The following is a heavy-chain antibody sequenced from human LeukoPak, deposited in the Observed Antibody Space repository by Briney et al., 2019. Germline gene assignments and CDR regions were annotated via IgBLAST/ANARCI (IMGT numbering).Heavy chain of an antibody. CDR2: ISGSGGT. J-gene: IGHJ4*02. CDR3: AKQSAGSAAWYSLHYDF. V-gene: IGHV3-23*01. CDR1: GFTFSSYA. Sequence: GGSLRLSCAASGFTFSSYAMSWVRQAPGKGLEWVSAISGSGGTYYADSVKGRFTISRDNSKDTLYLQMDGLRAEDTAVYFCAKQSAGSAAWYSLHYDFWGQGTLVTVSS. D-gene: IGHD6-13*01.